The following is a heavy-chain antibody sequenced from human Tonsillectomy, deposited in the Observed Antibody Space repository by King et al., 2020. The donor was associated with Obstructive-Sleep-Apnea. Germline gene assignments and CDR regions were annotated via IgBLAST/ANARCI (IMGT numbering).Heavy chain of an antibody. Sequence: VQLVESGGGLVKPGGSLRLSCAASGFTFSDYYMSWIRQAPGKGLEWVSYITNSGSSIYYADSVKGRFTISRDNAKNSLYLQMNSLRAEDTALYYCARLFRSAFLSYFDYWGQGTLVTVSS. V-gene: IGHV3-11*01. CDR1: GFTFSDYY. J-gene: IGHJ4*02. D-gene: IGHD3-10*01. CDR2: ITNSGSSI. CDR3: ARLFRSAFLSYFDY.